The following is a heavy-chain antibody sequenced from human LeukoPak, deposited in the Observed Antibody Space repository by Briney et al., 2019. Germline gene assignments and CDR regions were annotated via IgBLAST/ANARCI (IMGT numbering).Heavy chain of an antibody. D-gene: IGHD4-11*01. CDR3: ARDWDYRNDY. Sequence: GGSLTLSWAAAGFTFNSYWVHWVRQAPGKGLEWVSGINWYGGSTGYADSVKGRFTISRDNSKNTLYLEMSSLRAEDTGVYYCARDWDYRNDYWGQGTLVTVSS. V-gene: IGHV3-20*04. CDR2: INWYGGST. CDR1: GFTFNSYW. J-gene: IGHJ4*02.